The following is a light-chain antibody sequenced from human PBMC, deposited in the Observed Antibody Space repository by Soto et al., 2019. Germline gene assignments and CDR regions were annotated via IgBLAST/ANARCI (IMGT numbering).Light chain of an antibody. Sequence: ETVLTQSPGTLSLSPGERATPSCRASQSVSSSYLAWYQQEPGQAPRLLIYGASSRATGIPDRFSGSGSGTDFTLTLSRLEPEDFAVYYCQQYGSSPWTFGQGTKVDIK. V-gene: IGKV3-20*01. CDR1: QSVSSSY. J-gene: IGKJ1*01. CDR2: GAS. CDR3: QQYGSSPWT.